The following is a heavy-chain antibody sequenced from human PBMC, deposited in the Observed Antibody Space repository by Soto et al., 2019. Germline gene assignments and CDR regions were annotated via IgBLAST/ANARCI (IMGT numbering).Heavy chain of an antibody. J-gene: IGHJ4*02. CDR1: GFTFSTYA. Sequence: GGSLRLSCAASGFTFSTYAMAWVRQAPGKGLEWVSAISGSGGSTYYADSVKGRFTISRDNSKNTLYLQMNSLRAEDTAVYYCAKGKVVVAASYYFDYWGQGTLVTVSS. CDR3: AKGKVVVAASYYFDY. CDR2: ISGSGGST. V-gene: IGHV3-23*01. D-gene: IGHD2-15*01.